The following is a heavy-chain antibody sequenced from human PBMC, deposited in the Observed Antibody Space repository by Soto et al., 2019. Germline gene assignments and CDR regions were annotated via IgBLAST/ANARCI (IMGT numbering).Heavy chain of an antibody. CDR1: GGSISSSSYY. CDR2: IYYSGST. CDR3: ARHLNYYDSSGYYSY. V-gene: IGHV4-39*01. J-gene: IGHJ4*01. D-gene: IGHD3-22*01. Sequence: PSETLSLTCTVSGGSISSSSYYWGWIRQPPGKGLEWIGSIYYSGSTYHNPSLKSRVTISVDTSKNQLSLKLSSVTAADTAVYYCARHLNYYDSSGYYSYWGQGTLVTVSS.